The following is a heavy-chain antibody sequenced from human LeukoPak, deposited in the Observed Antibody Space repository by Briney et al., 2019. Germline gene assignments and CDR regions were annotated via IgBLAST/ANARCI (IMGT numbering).Heavy chain of an antibody. CDR1: GFTVSSNY. CDR3: ARGCGGDCYGGLGEFDY. J-gene: IGHJ4*02. Sequence: GGSLTLSCAASGFTVSSNYVSWVRQAPGKGLEWVSVIYSGGSTYYADSGKGRFTISRDNSKNTLYLHMNSLRAQDTAVYYCARGCGGDCYGGLGEFDYWGQGTLVTVSS. CDR2: IYSGGST. V-gene: IGHV3-66*01. D-gene: IGHD2-21*02.